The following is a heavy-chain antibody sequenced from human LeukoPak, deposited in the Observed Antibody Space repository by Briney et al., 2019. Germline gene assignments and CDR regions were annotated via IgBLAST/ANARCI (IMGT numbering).Heavy chain of an antibody. D-gene: IGHD3-3*01. CDR3: ARGNPYDFWSGHALFDY. Sequence: GGSLRLSCAASGFTFSSYWMSWVRQAPGKGLEWVANINQDGSEKYYVDSVKGRFTISRDNAKNSLYLQMNSLRAEDTAVYYCARGNPYDFWSGHALFDYWGQGTLVTVSS. J-gene: IGHJ4*02. V-gene: IGHV3-7*01. CDR1: GFTFSSYW. CDR2: INQDGSEK.